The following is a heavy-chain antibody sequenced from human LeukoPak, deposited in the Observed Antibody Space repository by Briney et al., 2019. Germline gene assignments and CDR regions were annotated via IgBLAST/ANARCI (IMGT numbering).Heavy chain of an antibody. J-gene: IGHJ4*02. Sequence: EASVKVSCKASGYTFTSYCISWVRQAPGQGLEWMGWIKPYNGKTNYAQKLQGRVTMTTDTSTSTAYMELRSLRSDDTAVYCCARKALGRAAAGTECDYWGQGSLVTVSS. CDR1: GYTFTSYC. CDR2: IKPYNGKT. CDR3: ARKALGRAAAGTECDY. V-gene: IGHV1-18*01. D-gene: IGHD6-13*01.